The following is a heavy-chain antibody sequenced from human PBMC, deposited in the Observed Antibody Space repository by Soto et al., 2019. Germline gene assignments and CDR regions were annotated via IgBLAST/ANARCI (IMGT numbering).Heavy chain of an antibody. J-gene: IGHJ6*02. D-gene: IGHD3-3*01. CDR3: ARARASAPGYYYGMDV. Sequence: CGRTLEKHTRTLTQTCTFSGVSLSTRGISVARIRQPPGKALEWLALIEWDDDKYYTSSLKSRLTISKDTSKNEVVLTVTNMDPVDTATYYCARARASAPGYYYGMDVWGQGTTVKVSS. V-gene: IGHV2-70*01. CDR1: GVSLSTRGIS. CDR2: IEWDDDK.